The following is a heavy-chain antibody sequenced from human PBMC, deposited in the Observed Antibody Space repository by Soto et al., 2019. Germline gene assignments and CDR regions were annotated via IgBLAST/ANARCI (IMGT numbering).Heavy chain of an antibody. CDR2: INHSGST. CDR3: ARGYCSGGSCYSNYYYMDV. CDR1: GGPFSGYY. D-gene: IGHD2-15*01. Sequence: PSETLSLTCAVYGGPFSGYYWSWIRQPPGKGLEWIGEINHSGSTNYNPSLKSRVTISVDTSKNQFSLKLSSVTAADTAVYYCARGYCSGGSCYSNYYYMDVWGKGTTVTVSS. J-gene: IGHJ6*03. V-gene: IGHV4-34*01.